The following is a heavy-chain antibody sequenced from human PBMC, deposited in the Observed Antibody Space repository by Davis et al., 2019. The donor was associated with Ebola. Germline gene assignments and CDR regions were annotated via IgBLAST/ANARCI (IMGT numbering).Heavy chain of an antibody. CDR2: ISHGGVS. V-gene: IGHV4-34*01. CDR1: GGSFSGYY. CDR3: ARTAKTSVSDSGLGYTYFDP. D-gene: IGHD1-1*01. Sequence: MPSETLFLTCAVYGGSFSGYYWSWIRRSPGKGLEWIGKISHGGVSDYNPSLRSRVTISVDTSRDQFSLKMNPVTAADTAVYYCARTAKTSVSDSGLGYTYFDPWSQGTLVTVSS. J-gene: IGHJ5*02.